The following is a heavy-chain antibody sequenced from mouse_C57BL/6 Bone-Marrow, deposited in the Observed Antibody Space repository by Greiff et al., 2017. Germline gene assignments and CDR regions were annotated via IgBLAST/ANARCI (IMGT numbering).Heavy chain of an antibody. J-gene: IGHJ2*01. V-gene: IGHV1-52*01. CDR2: IDPSDSET. CDR3: ARQGGYYEDWEDY. Sequence: VKLMESGAELVRPGSSVKLSCKASGYTFTSYWMHWVKQRPIQGLEWIGNIDPSDSETHYNQKFKDKATLTVDKSSSTAYMQLSSLTSEDSAVYYCARQGGYYEDWEDYWGQGTTLTVSS. CDR1: GYTFTSYW. D-gene: IGHD2-3*01.